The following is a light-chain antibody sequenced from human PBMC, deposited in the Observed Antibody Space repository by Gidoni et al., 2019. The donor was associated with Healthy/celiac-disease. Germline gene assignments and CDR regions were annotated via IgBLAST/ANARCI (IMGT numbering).Light chain of an antibody. V-gene: IGKV1-33*01. CDR1: QDISNY. CDR3: QQYDNLPCT. Sequence: DIQMTPSPSSLSASVGDRVTITCQASQDISNYLNWYQQKPGKAPKLLIYDASNLETGVPSRFSGSGSGTDFTFTISSLQPEDIATYYCQQYDNLPCTFGPGTKVEIK. J-gene: IGKJ3*01. CDR2: DAS.